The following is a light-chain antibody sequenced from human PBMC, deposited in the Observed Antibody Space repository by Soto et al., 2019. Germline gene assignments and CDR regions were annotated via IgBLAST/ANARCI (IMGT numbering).Light chain of an antibody. J-gene: IGLJ1*01. Sequence: QSVLTQPPSASGSPGQSVTISCTGTSSDVGGYNYVSWYQQHPGKAPKLMIYEVSKRPSGVPDRFSGSKSGNTASLTISILQAEDEADYYCCSYAGSSTYVFGTGTKVTVL. CDR1: SSDVGGYNY. CDR2: EVS. CDR3: CSYAGSSTYV. V-gene: IGLV2-8*01.